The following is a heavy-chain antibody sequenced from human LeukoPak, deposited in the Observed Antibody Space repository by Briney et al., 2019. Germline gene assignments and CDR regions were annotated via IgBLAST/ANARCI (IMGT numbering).Heavy chain of an antibody. CDR2: INSDSSLM. CDR3: IRDLFDDYSLDY. D-gene: IGHD3-16*01. Sequence: PGRSLRLSCAASGFTFSSYGIHWVRQAPGKGLEWVSSINSDSSLMFYAESVKGRFTISRDNARNSLYLQMNSLRAEDTAVYYCIRDLFDDYSLDYWGQGALVTVSS. V-gene: IGHV3-21*01. CDR1: GFTFSSYG. J-gene: IGHJ4*02.